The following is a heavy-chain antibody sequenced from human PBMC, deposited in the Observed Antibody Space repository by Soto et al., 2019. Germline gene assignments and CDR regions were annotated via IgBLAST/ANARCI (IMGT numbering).Heavy chain of an antibody. CDR1: GFSLSTSGVG. D-gene: IGHD2-2*02. J-gene: IGHJ5*02. CDR3: AHSQDIVVVPAAIRKNWFDP. Sequence: QITLKESGPTLVKPTQTLTLTCTFSGFSLSTSGVGVGWIRQPPGKALEWLALIYWDDDKRYSPSLKSRLTITKDTTKNQVVLTMTNMDPVDTATYYCAHSQDIVVVPAAIRKNWFDPWGQEPWSPSPQ. V-gene: IGHV2-5*02. CDR2: IYWDDDK.